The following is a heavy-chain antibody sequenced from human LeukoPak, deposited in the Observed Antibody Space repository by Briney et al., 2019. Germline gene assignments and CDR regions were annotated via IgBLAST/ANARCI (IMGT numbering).Heavy chain of an antibody. CDR2: ISRSSDYI. CDR3: AARDRALDY. Sequence: SGGSLRLSCAASGFTFSNYNMNWVRQAPGKGLEWVSSISRSSDYIYYTDSLKGRFTISRDNAKNSLYLRMNSLRAEDTAVYYCAARDRALDYWGQGTLVTVSS. V-gene: IGHV3-21*01. CDR1: GFTFSNYN. J-gene: IGHJ4*02. D-gene: IGHD2-15*01.